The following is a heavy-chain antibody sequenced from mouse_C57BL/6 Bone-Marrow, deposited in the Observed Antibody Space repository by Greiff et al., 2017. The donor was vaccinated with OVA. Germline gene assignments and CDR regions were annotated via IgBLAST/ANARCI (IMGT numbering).Heavy chain of an antibody. Sequence: EVKLVESGGGLVKPGGSLKLSCAASGFTFSSYAMSWVRQTPDKRLEWVATISDGGSYTYYPDNVKGRFTISRDNAKNNLYLQMSHLKSEDTAMYYCAREDDYYFDDWGKGTTLTVSS. CDR1: GFTFSSYA. J-gene: IGHJ2*01. CDR2: ISDGGSYT. D-gene: IGHD2-4*01. CDR3: AREDDYYFDD. V-gene: IGHV5-4*01.